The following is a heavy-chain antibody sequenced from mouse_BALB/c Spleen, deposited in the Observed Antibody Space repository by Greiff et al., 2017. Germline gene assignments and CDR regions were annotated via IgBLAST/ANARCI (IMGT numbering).Heavy chain of an antibody. CDR3: ASKARDGYYAMDY. CDR2: INPSSGYT. Sequence: VQLQQSGAELARPGASVKMSCKASGYTFTSYTMHWVKQRPGQGLEWIGYINPSSGYTNYNQKFKDKATLTADKSSSTAYMQLSSLTSEDSAVYYCASKARDGYYAMDYWGQGTSVTVSS. CDR1: GYTFTSYT. J-gene: IGHJ4*01. D-gene: IGHD2-3*01. V-gene: IGHV1-4*01.